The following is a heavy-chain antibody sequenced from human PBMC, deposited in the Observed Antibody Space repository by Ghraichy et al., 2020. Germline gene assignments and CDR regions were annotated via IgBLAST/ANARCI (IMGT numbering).Heavy chain of an antibody. Sequence: GGSLRLSCVASEFTFRNYAMSWVRQAPGKGLEWVSGISGSGDSTYSAGSVAGRFTVSRDNSRNTLYLQMHSLRVEDTAVYYCAKDQVSAMEPYYFDYWGQGTLVIVSS. CDR3: AKDQVSAMEPYYFDY. V-gene: IGHV3-23*01. D-gene: IGHD1-26*01. CDR2: ISGSGDST. CDR1: EFTFRNYA. J-gene: IGHJ4*02.